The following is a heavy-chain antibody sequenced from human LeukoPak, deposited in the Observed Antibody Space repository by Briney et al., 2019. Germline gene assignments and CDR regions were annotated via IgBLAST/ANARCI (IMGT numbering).Heavy chain of an antibody. V-gene: IGHV3-7*01. D-gene: IGHD2-8*01. CDR1: GFTFSSYW. J-gene: IGHJ4*02. CDR3: MTGYCTNGVCYNFDY. Sequence: PGGSLRLSCAASGFTFSSYWMTWVRQAPGKGLEWVANIKRDGSEKHYVDSVKGRFTISRDSAKNTLYLQMNSLRAEDTAVYYCMTGYCTNGVCYNFDYWGQGTLVTVSS. CDR2: IKRDGSEK.